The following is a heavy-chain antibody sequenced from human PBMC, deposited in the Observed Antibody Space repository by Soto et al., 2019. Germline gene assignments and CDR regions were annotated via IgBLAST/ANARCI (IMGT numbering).Heavy chain of an antibody. CDR1: GYTFTSYA. D-gene: IGHD4-17*01. CDR2: INAGNGNT. CDR3: ARCFENGDYADI. J-gene: IGHJ3*02. V-gene: IGHV1-3*01. Sequence: SVKVSCKASGYTFTSYAMHWVRQAPGQRLEWMGWINAGNGNTKYSQKFQGRVTITRDTSASTAYMELSSLRSEDTAVYYCARCFENGDYADIWGQGTMVTVSS.